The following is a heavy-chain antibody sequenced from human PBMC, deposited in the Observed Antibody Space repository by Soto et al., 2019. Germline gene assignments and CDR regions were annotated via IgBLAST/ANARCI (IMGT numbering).Heavy chain of an antibody. D-gene: IGHD2-15*01. Sequence: SVKVSCKASGGTFSSYAISWVRQAPGQGLEWMGGIIPIFGTANYAQKFQGRVTITADESTSTAYMELSSLGSEDTAVYYCARGKPGGSPSHYGMDVWGQGTTVTVSS. J-gene: IGHJ6*02. CDR2: IIPIFGTA. CDR1: GGTFSSYA. CDR3: ARGKPGGSPSHYGMDV. V-gene: IGHV1-69*13.